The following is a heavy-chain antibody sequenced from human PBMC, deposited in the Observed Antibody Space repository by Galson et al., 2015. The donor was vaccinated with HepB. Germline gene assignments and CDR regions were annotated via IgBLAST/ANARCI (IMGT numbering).Heavy chain of an antibody. D-gene: IGHD4-17*01. V-gene: IGHV3-30-3*01. J-gene: IGHJ3*01. Sequence: SLRLSCAASGFTFNSYGVHWVRQAPGKGLEWVALISYDGTNKDYVDSVKGRFTISRDNSENTLYLQMNSLRAEDTAVYYCARSHGDHAFDAWGQGTMVTVSS. CDR2: ISYDGTNK. CDR3: ARSHGDHAFDA. CDR1: GFTFNSYG.